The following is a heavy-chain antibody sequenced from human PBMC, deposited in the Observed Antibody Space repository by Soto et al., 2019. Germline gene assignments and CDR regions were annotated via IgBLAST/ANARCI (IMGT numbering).Heavy chain of an antibody. Sequence: QVALQQWGAGLLKPSQTLSLTCAVYGESFNDYFWTWIRQSPGGGLEWLAEVHHTGTSYYNPSLKSRLAVSVDTSRNQFSLNLTSLTAADTATYDCARRKDSSRYFYGMDVWGQGTTFVVSS. D-gene: IGHD6-13*01. CDR1: GESFNDYF. V-gene: IGHV4-34*02. CDR3: ARRKDSSRYFYGMDV. J-gene: IGHJ6*02. CDR2: VHHTGTS.